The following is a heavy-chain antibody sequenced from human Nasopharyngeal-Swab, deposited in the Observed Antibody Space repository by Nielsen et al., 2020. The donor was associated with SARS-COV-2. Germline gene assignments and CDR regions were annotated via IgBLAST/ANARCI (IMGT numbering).Heavy chain of an antibody. CDR3: ASSPELGLQDY. D-gene: IGHD4-11*01. J-gene: IGHJ4*02. V-gene: IGHV3-33*01. Sequence: VRQAPGKGLEWVAVIWYDGSNKYYADPVKGRFTISRDNPKNTLYLQMNSVRAEDTAVYYCASSPELGLQDYWGQGTLVTVSS. CDR2: IWYDGSNK.